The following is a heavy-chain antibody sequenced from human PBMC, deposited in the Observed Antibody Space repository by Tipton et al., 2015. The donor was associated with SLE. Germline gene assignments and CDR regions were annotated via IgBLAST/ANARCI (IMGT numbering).Heavy chain of an antibody. J-gene: IGHJ6*02. V-gene: IGHV4-59*11. CDR2: IYYNGGT. Sequence: TLSLTCTVSGGSIISHYWSWIRQPPGKGLEWIGYIYYNGGTNYNPSLKSRVTISSDTSKNQFSLKLSSVTAADTAVYYCASGIGDHNYYYGMDVWGQGTTVTVSS. CDR1: GGSIISHY. CDR3: ASGIGDHNYYYGMDV. D-gene: IGHD1-14*01.